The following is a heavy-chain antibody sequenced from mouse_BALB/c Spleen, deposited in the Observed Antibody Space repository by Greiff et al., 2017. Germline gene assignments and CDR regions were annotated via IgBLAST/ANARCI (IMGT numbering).Heavy chain of an antibody. J-gene: IGHJ4*01. CDR3: ARQLTGTFYAMDY. V-gene: IGHV1-87*01. Sequence: VKLQESGAELARPGASVKLSCKASGYTFTSYWMQWVKQRPGQGLEWIGAIYPGDGDTRYTQKFKGKATLTADKSSSTAYMQLSSLASEDSAVYYCARQLTGTFYAMDYWGQGTSVTVSS. CDR2: IYPGDGDT. CDR1: GYTFTSYW. D-gene: IGHD4-1*01.